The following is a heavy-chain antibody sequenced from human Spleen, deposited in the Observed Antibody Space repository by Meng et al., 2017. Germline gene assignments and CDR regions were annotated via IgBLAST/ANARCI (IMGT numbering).Heavy chain of an antibody. CDR1: GFYFNNAW. V-gene: IGHV3-20*04. CDR3: ARSGYYERDAFDV. J-gene: IGHJ3*01. D-gene: IGHD3-22*01. CDR2: IDWSGGTT. Sequence: GESLKISCAASGFYFNNAWMSWVRQAPGKGLEWVSTIDWSGGTTHYVGSVKGRFSISRDNAKNSVYLQMNSLRADDTALYYCARSGYYERDAFDVWGQGTAVTVSS.